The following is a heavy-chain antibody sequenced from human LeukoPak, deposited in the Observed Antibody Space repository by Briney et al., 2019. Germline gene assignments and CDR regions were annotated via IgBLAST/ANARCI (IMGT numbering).Heavy chain of an antibody. Sequence: ASVKVSCKASGGTFSSYAISWVRQAPGQGLEWMGRIIAILGIANYAQKFQGRVTITADKSTSTAYMELSSLRSEDTAVYYCARVRAGYGSGSYYTTFDYWGQGTLVTVSS. CDR3: ARVRAGYGSGSYYTTFDY. CDR2: IIAILGIA. J-gene: IGHJ4*02. V-gene: IGHV1-69*04. D-gene: IGHD3-10*01. CDR1: GGTFSSYA.